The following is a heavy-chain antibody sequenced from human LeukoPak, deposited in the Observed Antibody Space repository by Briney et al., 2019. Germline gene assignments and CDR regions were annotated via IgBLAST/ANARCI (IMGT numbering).Heavy chain of an antibody. D-gene: IGHD5-18*01. CDR1: GFTFSSYS. V-gene: IGHV3-48*04. J-gene: IGHJ4*02. CDR3: ARDRRKDTAMATFDY. CDR2: ISSSSSTI. Sequence: GGSLRLSCAASGFTFSSYSMNWVRQAPGKGLEWVSYISSSSSTIYYADSVKGRFTISRDNAKNSLYLQMNSLRAEDTAVYYCARDRRKDTAMATFDYWGQGTLVTVSS.